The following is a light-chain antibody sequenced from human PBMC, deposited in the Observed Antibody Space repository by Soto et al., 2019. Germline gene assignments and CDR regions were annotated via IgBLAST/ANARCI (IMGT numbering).Light chain of an antibody. J-gene: IGKJ1*01. CDR1: QSISDS. CDR3: QQYNGYWT. Sequence: DIQMTQSPSTLSASVGDRVTITCRASQSISDSLAWYQQKPGKAPKLLIYEASNLKSGVPSRFSGGGSGTEYTLTISSQQADDFASYYCQQYNGYWTFGQGTKVEIK. V-gene: IGKV1-5*03. CDR2: EAS.